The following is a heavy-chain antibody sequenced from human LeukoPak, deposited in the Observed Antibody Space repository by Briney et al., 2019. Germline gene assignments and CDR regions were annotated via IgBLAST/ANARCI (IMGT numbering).Heavy chain of an antibody. Sequence: GGSLRLSCAASGFTFSSYWMIWVRQAPGKGLEWVANIKPGGSGKYYVDSVKGRFTISRDNAKNSLYLQMNSLRADDTAVYYCARGMVTGNYWGQGTLVTVSS. CDR2: IKPGGSGK. J-gene: IGHJ4*02. V-gene: IGHV3-7*05. CDR1: GFTFSSYW. D-gene: IGHD2-21*02. CDR3: ARGMVTGNY.